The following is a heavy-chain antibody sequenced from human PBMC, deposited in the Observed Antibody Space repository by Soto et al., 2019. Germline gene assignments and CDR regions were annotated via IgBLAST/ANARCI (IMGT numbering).Heavy chain of an antibody. J-gene: IGHJ3*02. D-gene: IGHD7-27*01. V-gene: IGHV3-23*01. CDR1: GFTFSIFA. CDR2: ISGRGGNT. CDR3: AKDRGTGDYGVNAVDI. Sequence: EVQLLESGGGLVQPGGSLRLSCAASGFTFSIFAMSWVRQAPGKGLEWVSTISGRGGNTYYADSVKGRFTISRDNSKNTLNLEMKGLRGEDTAVYYCAKDRGTGDYGVNAVDIWGQGTMVTVSS.